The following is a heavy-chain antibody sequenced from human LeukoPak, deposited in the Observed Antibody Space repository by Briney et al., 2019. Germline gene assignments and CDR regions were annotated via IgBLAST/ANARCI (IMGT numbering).Heavy chain of an antibody. CDR1: GFTFSYYY. J-gene: IGHJ6*03. Sequence: NPGGSLRLSCSASGFTFSYYYMSWIRQAPGNGLEGVSYISSSSSTIYYADSVKVPFTMSRYNAKNSLYLHMNSLRAEDTAVYYCVRRGYSSSSYYYYYYMDVWGKGTTVTVSS. D-gene: IGHD6-6*01. CDR3: VRRGYSSSSYYYYYYMDV. V-gene: IGHV3-11*04. CDR2: ISSSSSTI.